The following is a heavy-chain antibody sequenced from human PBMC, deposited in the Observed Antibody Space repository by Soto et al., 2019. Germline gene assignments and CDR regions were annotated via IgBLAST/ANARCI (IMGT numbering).Heavy chain of an antibody. D-gene: IGHD2-2*01. CDR3: ATQGNCSSTSCYPYYYGMDV. J-gene: IGHJ6*02. V-gene: IGHV1-18*01. CDR1: GYTFASYG. Sequence: GASVKVSCKASGYTFASYGISWVRQAPGRGLEWMGWISAYNGNTNYAQKLQGRVTMTTDTSTSTAYMELRSLRSDDTAVYYCATQGNCSSTSCYPYYYGMDVWGQGPTVTVSS. CDR2: ISAYNGNT.